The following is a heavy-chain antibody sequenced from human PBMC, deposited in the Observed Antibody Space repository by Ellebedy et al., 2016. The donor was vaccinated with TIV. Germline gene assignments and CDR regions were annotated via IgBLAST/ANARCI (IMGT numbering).Heavy chain of an antibody. CDR2: IYYSGST. J-gene: IGHJ2*01. CDR3: ARGGAGGYWYFDL. CDR1: GGSISSGGHY. Sequence: MPSETLSLTCTVSGGSISSGGHYWSWIRQHPGKGLEWIGYIYYSGSTNYKPSLKSRVTISVDTSKNKFSLKLNSVTAADTAVYYFARGGAGGYWYFDLWGRGTLVTVSS. V-gene: IGHV4-31*03. D-gene: IGHD4-23*01.